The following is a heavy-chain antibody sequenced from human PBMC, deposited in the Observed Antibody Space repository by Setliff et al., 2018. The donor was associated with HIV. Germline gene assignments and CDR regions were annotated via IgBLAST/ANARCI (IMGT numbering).Heavy chain of an antibody. CDR3: ARGRDGYYYMDV. V-gene: IGHV1-8*02. J-gene: IGHJ6*03. CDR1: GYTFSIYD. Sequence: GASVKVSCKASGYTFSIYDINWVRQATGQGLQWMGWMSPKSGNTGYARKFQGRVSMTRNTSISTAYMELSSLISEDTAVYYCARGRDGYYYMDVWGKGTTVTVSS. CDR2: MSPKSGNT.